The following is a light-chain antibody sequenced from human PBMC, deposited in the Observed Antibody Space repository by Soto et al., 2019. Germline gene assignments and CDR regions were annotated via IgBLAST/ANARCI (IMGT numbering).Light chain of an antibody. CDR1: QSIISNF. J-gene: IGKJ2*01. Sequence: EIVLTQSPGTLSLSPGETASLSCWASQSIISNFLAWYQQRRGQPPRLLFYDSSRRASGIPARFTGSGSGTAFTLTISRVEPEDSAVYYCQQTFHSPRTFGQGTRLEI. CDR2: DSS. CDR3: QQTFHSPRT. V-gene: IGKV3-20*01.